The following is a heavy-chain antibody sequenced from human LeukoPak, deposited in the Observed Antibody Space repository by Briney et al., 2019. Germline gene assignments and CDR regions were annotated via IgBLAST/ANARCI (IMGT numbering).Heavy chain of an antibody. D-gene: IGHD3-10*01. V-gene: IGHV4-31*03. CDR3: ARDPDYYYGSGSGAAFGI. CDR1: GGSISSGGYY. Sequence: SETLSLTCTVSGGSISSGGYYWSWIRQHPGKGLEWIGYIYYSGSTYYNPSLKSRVTISVDTSKNQFSLKLSSVTAADTAVYYCARDPDYYYGSGSGAAFGIWGQGTMVTVSS. CDR2: IYYSGST. J-gene: IGHJ3*02.